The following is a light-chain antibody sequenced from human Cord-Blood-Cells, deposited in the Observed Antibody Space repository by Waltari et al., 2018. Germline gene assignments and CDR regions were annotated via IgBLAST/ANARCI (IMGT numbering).Light chain of an antibody. CDR2: EVS. J-gene: IGLJ1*01. CDR3: SSYTSSSTYV. CDR1: SSDVGGYKY. V-gene: IGLV2-14*01. Sequence: QSALTQPASVSGSPGQSLTISCTGPSSDVGGYKYVYWYQQQPGTAPKLMIYEVSNRPSGVSNRVSGSKSGNTASLTISGLQAEDEADYYCSSYTSSSTYVFGTGTKVTVL.